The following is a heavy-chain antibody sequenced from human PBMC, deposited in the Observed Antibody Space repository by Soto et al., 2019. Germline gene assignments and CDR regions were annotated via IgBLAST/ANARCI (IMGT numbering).Heavy chain of an antibody. V-gene: IGHV1-69*13. CDR3: ARAPAEVGARYYYYFGGMDV. J-gene: IGHJ6*02. D-gene: IGHD1-26*01. Sequence: SVKVSCKASGGTFSSYAISWVRQAPGQGLEWMGGIIPIFGTANYAQKFQGRVTITADESTSTAYMELSSLRSEDTAAYYWARAPAEVGARYYYYFGGMDVWGRGTTVTVSS. CDR1: GGTFSSYA. CDR2: IIPIFGTA.